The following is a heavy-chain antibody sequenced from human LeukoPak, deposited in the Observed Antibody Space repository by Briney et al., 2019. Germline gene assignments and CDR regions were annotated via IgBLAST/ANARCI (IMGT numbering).Heavy chain of an antibody. CDR3: AKGYGGSYYAPFDY. CDR2: ISGSGVTT. Sequence: GGSLRLSCAASRFTFSNYGMHWVRQAPGKGLEWVSVISGSGVTTYYADSVKGRFTISRDNSKNTLYLQMNSLRAEDTAVYYCAKGYGGSYYAPFDYWGQGTLVTVSS. J-gene: IGHJ4*02. D-gene: IGHD1-26*01. V-gene: IGHV3-23*01. CDR1: RFTFSNYG.